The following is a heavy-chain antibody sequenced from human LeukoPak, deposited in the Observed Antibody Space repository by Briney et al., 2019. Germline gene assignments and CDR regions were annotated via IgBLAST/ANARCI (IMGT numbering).Heavy chain of an antibody. Sequence: PSETLSLTCTVSGGSISSYYWSWIRQPAGKGLEWIGRIYTSWSTNYNPSLKSRVTISVDTSKNQFSLKLSSVTAADTAVYYCARGRYYYDSSGYLYWGQGTLVTVSS. D-gene: IGHD3-22*01. CDR2: IYTSWST. J-gene: IGHJ4*02. CDR1: GGSISSYY. V-gene: IGHV4-4*07. CDR3: ARGRYYYDSSGYLY.